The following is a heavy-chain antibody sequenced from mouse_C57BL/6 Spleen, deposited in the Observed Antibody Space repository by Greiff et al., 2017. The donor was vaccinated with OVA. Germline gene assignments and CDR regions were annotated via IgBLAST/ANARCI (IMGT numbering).Heavy chain of an antibody. CDR1: GYAFSSSW. J-gene: IGHJ3*01. V-gene: IGHV1-82*01. Sequence: LQESGPELVKPGASVKISCKASGYAFSSSWMNWVKQRPGKGLEWIGRIYPGDGDTNYNGKFKGKATLTADKSSSTAYMQLSSLTSEDSAVYFCAPIYYDYDGAWFAYWGQGTLVTVSA. D-gene: IGHD2-4*01. CDR3: APIYYDYDGAWFAY. CDR2: IYPGDGDT.